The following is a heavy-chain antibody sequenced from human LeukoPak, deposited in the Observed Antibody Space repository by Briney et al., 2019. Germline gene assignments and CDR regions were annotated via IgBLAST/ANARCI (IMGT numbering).Heavy chain of an antibody. V-gene: IGHV3-43*02. Sequence: GGSLRLSCAAPGFIFHNYAIHWVRQAPGKGLEWVSLISGDGGSTFYADAVRGRFTISRDNTRKSLSLQMSSLRSEDTALYYCARESETSGWYDYWGQGTLVTVSS. CDR1: GFIFHNYA. CDR2: ISGDGGST. D-gene: IGHD6-19*01. CDR3: ARESETSGWYDY. J-gene: IGHJ4*02.